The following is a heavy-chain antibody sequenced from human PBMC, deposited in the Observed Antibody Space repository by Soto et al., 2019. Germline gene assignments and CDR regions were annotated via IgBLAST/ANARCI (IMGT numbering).Heavy chain of an antibody. V-gene: IGHV3-30*03. J-gene: IGHJ3*02. D-gene: IGHD3-10*01. CDR3: ARDSRSSGKGAFDI. CDR1: GFTFNNYA. Sequence: QAQLVESGGGVVQPGRSLRLSCAASGFTFNNYAMHWVRQAPGKGLERVAVISNDGSNEYYPDSVKGRFTISRDNSKNPFYLEMNSLRAEDTAVYHCARDSRSSGKGAFDIWGQGTMVTVSS. CDR2: ISNDGSNE.